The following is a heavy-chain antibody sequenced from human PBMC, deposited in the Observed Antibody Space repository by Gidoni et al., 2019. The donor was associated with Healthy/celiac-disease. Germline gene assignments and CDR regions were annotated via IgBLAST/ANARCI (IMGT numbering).Heavy chain of an antibody. CDR1: GCSISSYY. J-gene: IGHJ4*02. V-gene: IGHV4-59*01. CDR2: IYYSGST. Sequence: QVQLPESGPGLVKPSETLSLTCTVSGCSISSYYRSWIRQPPGKGLEWIGYIYYSGSTNYNHSIKSRVTISVDTAKNQFSLKLSSVTAADTAVYYCARESPIVGATTFDYWGQGTLVTVSS. D-gene: IGHD1-26*01. CDR3: ARESPIVGATTFDY.